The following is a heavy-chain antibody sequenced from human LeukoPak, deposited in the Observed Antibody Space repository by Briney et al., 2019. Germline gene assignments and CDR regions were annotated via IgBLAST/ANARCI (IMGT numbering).Heavy chain of an antibody. D-gene: IGHD2-15*01. CDR2: ISYDGSNK. CDR3: AKDREYCSGGSCYSPLFDY. Sequence: QPGRSLRLSCAASGFTFSSYGMHWVRQAPGKGLEWVAVISYDGSNKYYADSVKGRFTISRDNSKNTLYLQMNSLRAEDTAVYYCAKDREYCSGGSCYSPLFDYWGQGTLVTVSS. CDR1: GFTFSSYG. J-gene: IGHJ4*02. V-gene: IGHV3-30*18.